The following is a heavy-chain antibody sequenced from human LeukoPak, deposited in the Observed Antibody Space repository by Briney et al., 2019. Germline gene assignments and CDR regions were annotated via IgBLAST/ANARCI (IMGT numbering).Heavy chain of an antibody. CDR2: IYPSGTT. CDR1: GGSISSYY. V-gene: IGHV4-59*04. D-gene: IGHD3-22*01. J-gene: IGHJ4*02. Sequence: PSETLSLTCTVSGGSISSYYWSWIRQPPGKGLEWIGDIYPSGTTYYNPSLKSRVTMSVDTSKNQFSLKLTSVTAADTAVYYCVREGHYQDSSGYNWGQGTLVTVSS. CDR3: VREGHYQDSSGYN.